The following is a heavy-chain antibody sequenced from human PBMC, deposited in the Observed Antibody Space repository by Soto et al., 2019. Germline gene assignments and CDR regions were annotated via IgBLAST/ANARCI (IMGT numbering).Heavy chain of an antibody. CDR3: AIEPPLDAFEI. CDR1: GGTFSSNT. CDR2: IITMLGTT. J-gene: IGHJ3*02. V-gene: IGHV1-69*08. Sequence: QVQLVQSGAEVKKPGSSVKVSCKASGGTFSSNTVSWVRQAPGQGLEWLGRIITMLGTTTYTQKFEGRVTIRADKSTSTASMFLGSLTYENTAAYYCAIEPPLDAFEIWGQGTMVTVPS.